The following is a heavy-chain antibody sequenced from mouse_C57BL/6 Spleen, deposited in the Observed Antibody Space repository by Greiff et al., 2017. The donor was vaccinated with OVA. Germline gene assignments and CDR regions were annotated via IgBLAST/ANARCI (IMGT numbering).Heavy chain of an antibody. CDR1: GYTFTSYW. J-gene: IGHJ1*03. CDR3: ARDGMVYYGSSHWYFDV. Sequence: VQLQQPGAELVRPGSSVKLSCKASGYTFTSYWMHWVKQRPIRGLEWIGNIDPSDSETHYNQKFKDKATLTVDKSSSTAYMQLSSLTSEDSAVYYCARDGMVYYGSSHWYFDVWGTGTTVTVSS. D-gene: IGHD1-1*01. CDR2: IDPSDSET. V-gene: IGHV1-52*01.